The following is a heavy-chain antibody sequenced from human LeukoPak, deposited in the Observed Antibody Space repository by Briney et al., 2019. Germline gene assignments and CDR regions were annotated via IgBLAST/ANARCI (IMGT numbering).Heavy chain of an antibody. V-gene: IGHV3-33*06. CDR1: GFTFSSYG. CDR3: AKWGDYDVLTGYYVSDY. J-gene: IGHJ4*02. Sequence: GGSLRLSCAASGFTFSSYGMHWVRQAPGKGLEWVAVIWYDGSNKYYADSVKGRFTISRDNSKNTVFLQMNSLRAEDTAVYYCAKWGDYDVLTGYYVSDYWGQGTLVTVSS. CDR2: IWYDGSNK. D-gene: IGHD3-9*01.